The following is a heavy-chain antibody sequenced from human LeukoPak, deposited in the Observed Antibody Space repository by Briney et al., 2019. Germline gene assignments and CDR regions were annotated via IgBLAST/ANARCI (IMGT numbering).Heavy chain of an antibody. CDR2: ISYDGSNK. CDR3: AKDLERTLDY. V-gene: IGHV3-30*18. CDR1: GFTFSSYG. D-gene: IGHD1-1*01. J-gene: IGHJ4*02. Sequence: GGSLRLSRAASGFTFSSYGMHWVRQAPGKGLEWVAVISYDGSNKYYADSVKGRFTISRDNSKNTLYLQMNSLRAEDTAVYYCAKDLERTLDYWGQGTLVTVSS.